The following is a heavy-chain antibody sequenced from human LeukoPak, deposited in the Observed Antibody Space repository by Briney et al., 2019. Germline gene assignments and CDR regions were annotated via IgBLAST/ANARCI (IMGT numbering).Heavy chain of an antibody. CDR3: AKGIIAVVAGSYFDY. D-gene: IGHD6-19*01. J-gene: IGHJ4*02. CDR1: GFTFSSYS. Sequence: GGSLRLSCAASGFTFSSYSMNWVRQAPGKGLEWVSSISSSSSYIYYADSVKGRFTISRDNAKNSLYLQMNSLRAEDTALYYCAKGIIAVVAGSYFDYWGQGTLVTVSS. CDR2: ISSSSSYI. V-gene: IGHV3-21*04.